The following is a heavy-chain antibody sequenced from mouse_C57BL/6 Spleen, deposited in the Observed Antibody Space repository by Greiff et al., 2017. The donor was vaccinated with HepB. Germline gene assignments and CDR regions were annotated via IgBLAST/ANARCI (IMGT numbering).Heavy chain of an antibody. CDR3: ASDYGSSYRFDY. CDR1: GYSITSGYY. J-gene: IGHJ2*01. V-gene: IGHV3-6*01. D-gene: IGHD1-1*01. CDR2: ISYDGSN. Sequence: VQLKESGPGLVKPSQSLSLTCSVTGYSITSGYYWNWIRQFPGNKLEWMGYISYDGSNNYNPSLKNRISITRDTSKNQFFLKLNSVTTEDTATYYCASDYGSSYRFDYWGQGTTLTVSS.